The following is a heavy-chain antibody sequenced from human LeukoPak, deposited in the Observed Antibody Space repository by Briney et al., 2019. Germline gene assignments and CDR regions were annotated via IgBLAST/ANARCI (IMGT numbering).Heavy chain of an antibody. Sequence: PSETLSLTCTVSGGSISSSSYYWGWIRQPPGKGLEWIGSVYYSGSTYYNPSLKSRVTIPVDTSKNQFSLKLSSVTAADTAVYYCARHVFDILTGYNYWGQGTLVTVSS. CDR2: VYYSGST. D-gene: IGHD3-9*01. J-gene: IGHJ4*02. CDR1: GGSISSSSYY. CDR3: ARHVFDILTGYNY. V-gene: IGHV4-39*01.